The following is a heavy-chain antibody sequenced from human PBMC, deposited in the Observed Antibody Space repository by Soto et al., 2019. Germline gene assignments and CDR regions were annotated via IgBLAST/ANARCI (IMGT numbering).Heavy chain of an antibody. V-gene: IGHV3-43*01. CDR2: ISWDGGST. Sequence: GGSLRLSCAASGFTFDDYTMHWVRQAPGTGLEWVSLISWDGGSTNYADSVKGRFTISRDNSKNSLYLQMNSLRTEDTALYYGAKAATTDAFDIWGQGTMVTVSS. D-gene: IGHD1-26*01. CDR1: GFTFDDYT. CDR3: AKAATTDAFDI. J-gene: IGHJ3*02.